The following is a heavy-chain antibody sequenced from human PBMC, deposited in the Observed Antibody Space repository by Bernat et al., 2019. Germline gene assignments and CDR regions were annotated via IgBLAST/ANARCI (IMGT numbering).Heavy chain of an antibody. J-gene: IGHJ4*02. D-gene: IGHD2-15*01. Sequence: QLQLQESCPGLVKPSETLSLTCTVSGGSISSSSYYWGWIRQPPGKGLEWIGSIYYSGSTYYNPSLKSRVTISVDTSKNQFSLKLSSVTAADTAVYYCARLLALAAATPFDYWGQGTLVTVSS. V-gene: IGHV4-39*01. CDR2: IYYSGST. CDR1: GGSISSSSYY. CDR3: ARLLALAAATPFDY.